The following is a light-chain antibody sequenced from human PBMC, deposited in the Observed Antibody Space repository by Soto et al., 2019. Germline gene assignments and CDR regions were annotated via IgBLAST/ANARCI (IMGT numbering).Light chain of an antibody. CDR1: QSVPSNY. J-gene: IGKJ1*01. Sequence: EIELTQSPGTLSLSPGERATLSCRASQSVPSNYLAWYQQKPGQAPRLLIYGASSRATGIPYRFSGSGSGTEFTLTISRLEPEDFAVYYCHQYASSPPTFGQGTKVEIK. V-gene: IGKV3-20*01. CDR2: GAS. CDR3: HQYASSPPT.